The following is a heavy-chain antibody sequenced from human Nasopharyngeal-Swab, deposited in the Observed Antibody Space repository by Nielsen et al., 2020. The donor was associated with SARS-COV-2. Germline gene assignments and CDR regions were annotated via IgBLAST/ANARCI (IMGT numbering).Heavy chain of an antibody. J-gene: IGHJ4*02. Sequence: GGSLRLSCAASGFTFSSYGMHWVRQAPGKGLEWVAVISYDGSNKYYADSVKGRFTISRDNSKNTLYLQMNSLRAEDTAVYYCAKVLGDYWGQGTLVTVSS. CDR1: GFTFSSYG. D-gene: IGHD1-1*01. V-gene: IGHV3-30*18. CDR3: AKVLGDY. CDR2: ISYDGSNK.